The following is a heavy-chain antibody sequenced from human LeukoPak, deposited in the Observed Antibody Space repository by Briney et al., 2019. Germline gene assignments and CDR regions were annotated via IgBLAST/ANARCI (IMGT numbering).Heavy chain of an antibody. D-gene: IGHD5-18*01. CDR1: GFTFSSYA. Sequence: GGSLRLSCSASGFTFSSYAMSWVRQAPGKGLEWVSAISGSGGSTYYADSVKGRFTISRDNSKNTVYLQMNSLRAEDTAVYYCARDLSGIAGYTYGRGIDYWGQGTLVTVSS. J-gene: IGHJ4*02. CDR2: ISGSGGST. CDR3: ARDLSGIAGYTYGRGIDY. V-gene: IGHV3-23*01.